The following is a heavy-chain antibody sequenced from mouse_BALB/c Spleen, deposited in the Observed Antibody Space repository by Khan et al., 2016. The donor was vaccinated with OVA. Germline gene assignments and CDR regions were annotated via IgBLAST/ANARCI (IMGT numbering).Heavy chain of an antibody. D-gene: IGHD2-10*01. J-gene: IGHJ4*01. CDR2: INPHTGEA. CDR1: GYTFTNYG. V-gene: IGHV9-3-1*01. Sequence: QIQLVQSGPELQKPGETVKISCKASGYTFTNYGMNWVKQAPGQGLKWMGWINPHTGEATYADDFKGRFALSLETSASTAYLQINSLKNEDTATYFCARPPYFSYVMVYWGQGTSVTVSS. CDR3: ARPPYFSYVMVY.